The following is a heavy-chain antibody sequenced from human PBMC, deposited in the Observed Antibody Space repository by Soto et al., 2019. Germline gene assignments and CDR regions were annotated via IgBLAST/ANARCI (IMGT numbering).Heavy chain of an antibody. D-gene: IGHD1-1*01. V-gene: IGHV1-69*01. J-gene: IGHJ4*02. CDR2: ILPLFGTT. Sequence: QVQLVQSGAEVKKPGSSVKVSCKTSGGTFPSYAVSWVRQAPGQGLEWMGGILPLFGTTRFAEKFQGRLSITGDQSTATAFMELSSLRSEDTATYCWARDSLPTTSPVLSFFDSWGQGTRVTVSS. CDR1: GGTFPSYA. CDR3: ARDSLPTTSPVLSFFDS.